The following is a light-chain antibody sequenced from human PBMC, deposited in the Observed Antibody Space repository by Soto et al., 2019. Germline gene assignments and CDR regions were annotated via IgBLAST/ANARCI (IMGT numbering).Light chain of an antibody. CDR1: QSVSSY. J-gene: IGKJ5*01. V-gene: IGKV3-11*01. Sequence: EIVLTQSPATLSWWPVEIATRSCMASQSVSSYLAWYQQKPGQAPRLLIYDASNRATGIPARFSGSGSGTDFTLTINSLEPEDFAVYYCQQRSNWPSITFGQGTRLEIK. CDR3: QQRSNWPSIT. CDR2: DAS.